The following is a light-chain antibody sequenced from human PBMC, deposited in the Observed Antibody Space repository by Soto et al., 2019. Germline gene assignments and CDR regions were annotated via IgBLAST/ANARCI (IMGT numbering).Light chain of an antibody. CDR2: EVS. CDR3: SSSAGSNV. V-gene: IGLV2-8*01. CDR1: SSDVGGYNS. J-gene: IGLJ1*01. Sequence: QSVLTQPPSTSGSPGQSVTISCTGTSSDVGGYNSVSWYQQHPGKAPKLMIYEVSKRPSGVPDRFSGSKSGNTASLTVSGLQAEDEADYYCSSSAGSNVFGTGTKVTVL.